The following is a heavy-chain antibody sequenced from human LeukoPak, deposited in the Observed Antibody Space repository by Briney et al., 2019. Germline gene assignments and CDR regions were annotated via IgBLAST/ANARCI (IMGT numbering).Heavy chain of an antibody. V-gene: IGHV3-7*01. J-gene: IGHJ4*02. CDR3: ARHSGSHWGFDY. Sequence: GGSLRLSCAASGFTFSTYWMSWVRQAPGKGLEWVANIKQDGSEKYYVDPVKGRFTISRDNAKNSLYLQMNSLRAEDTAVYHCARHSGSHWGFDYWGQGTLVTVSS. CDR1: GFTFSTYW. D-gene: IGHD1-26*01. CDR2: IKQDGSEK.